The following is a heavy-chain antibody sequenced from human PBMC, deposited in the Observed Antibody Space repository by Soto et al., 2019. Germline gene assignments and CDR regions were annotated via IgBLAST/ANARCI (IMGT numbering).Heavy chain of an antibody. D-gene: IGHD3-22*01. CDR2: IYYSGST. CDR1: GYSISGYY. CDR3: ARETRSYDSSGYYYYYGMDV. J-gene: IGHJ6*02. Sequence: SETLSLTCTVSGYSISGYYWSWVRQPPGKGLQWIGCIYYSGSTYYNPSLKSRVTISVDTSKNQFSLKLSSVTAADTAVYYCARETRSYDSSGYYYYYGMDVWGQGTTVTVSS. V-gene: IGHV4-59*08.